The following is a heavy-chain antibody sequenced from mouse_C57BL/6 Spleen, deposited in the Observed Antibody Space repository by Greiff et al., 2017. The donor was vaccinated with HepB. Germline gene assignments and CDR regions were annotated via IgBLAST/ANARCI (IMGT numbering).Heavy chain of an antibody. D-gene: IGHD4-1*02. CDR3: VRHSNWDSMDY. Sequence: VQLQQSGGGLVQPKGSLKLSCAASGFSFNTYAMNWVRQAPGKGLEWVARIRSKSNNYATYYADSVKDRFTISRDDSESMLYLQMNNLKTEDTAMYYCVRHSNWDSMDYWGQGTSVTVSS. CDR1: GFSFNTYA. CDR2: IRSKSNNYAT. J-gene: IGHJ4*01. V-gene: IGHV10-1*01.